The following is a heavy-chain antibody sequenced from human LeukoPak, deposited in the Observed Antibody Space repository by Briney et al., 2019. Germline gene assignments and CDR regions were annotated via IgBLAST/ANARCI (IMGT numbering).Heavy chain of an antibody. CDR3: ASSSYYYDSSGYYNFDY. CDR1: GYTFTSYD. D-gene: IGHD3-22*01. J-gene: IGHJ4*02. V-gene: IGHV1-8*03. CDR2: MNPNSGNT. Sequence: ASVKVSCKASGYTFTSYDINWVRQATGQGLEWMGWMNPNSGNTGYAQKFQGRVTITRNTSISTAYMELSSLRSEDTAVYYCASSSYYYDSSGYYNFDYWGQGTLVTVSS.